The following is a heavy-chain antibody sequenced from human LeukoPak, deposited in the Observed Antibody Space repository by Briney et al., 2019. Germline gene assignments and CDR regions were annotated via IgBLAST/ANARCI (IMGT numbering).Heavy chain of an antibody. CDR2: IYPGDSDT. Sequence: GESLKISCKGSGYSFTSYWIGWVRQMPGKGLEWMGIIYPGDSDTRYSPSFQGQVTISADKSISTAYLQWSSLKASDTAMYYCASAHDYGGNYYYGMDVWGQGTTVTVSS. V-gene: IGHV5-51*01. CDR1: GYSFTSYW. J-gene: IGHJ6*02. CDR3: ASAHDYGGNYYYGMDV. D-gene: IGHD4-23*01.